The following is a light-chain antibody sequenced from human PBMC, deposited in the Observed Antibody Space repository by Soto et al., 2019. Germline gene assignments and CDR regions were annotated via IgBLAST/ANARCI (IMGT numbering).Light chain of an antibody. Sequence: DIQMTQSPSTLSASVGDRVTITCRASQSISSWLAWYQQKPGKAPKLLIYKAPSLESGVPSRFSGSGSGTEFTLTISSLQPDDFATYCCQQYNSYPWTFGQGTKVDIK. CDR3: QQYNSYPWT. J-gene: IGKJ1*01. CDR1: QSISSW. CDR2: KAP. V-gene: IGKV1-5*03.